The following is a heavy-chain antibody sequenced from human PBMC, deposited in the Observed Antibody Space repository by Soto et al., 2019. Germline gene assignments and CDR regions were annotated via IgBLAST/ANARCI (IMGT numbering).Heavy chain of an antibody. V-gene: IGHV3-30-3*01. CDR3: ARDFYYDTRRYGMDV. CDR1: GFTFSSYA. J-gene: IGHJ6*02. Sequence: PGGSLRLSCAASGFTFSSYAMHWVRQAPGKGLEWVAVISYDGSNKYYADSVKGRFTISRDNSKNTLYLQMNSLRAEDTAVYYCARDFYYDTRRYGMDVWGQGTTVTVSS. CDR2: ISYDGSNK. D-gene: IGHD3-3*01.